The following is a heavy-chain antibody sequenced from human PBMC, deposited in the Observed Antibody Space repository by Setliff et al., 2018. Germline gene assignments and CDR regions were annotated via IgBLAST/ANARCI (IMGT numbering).Heavy chain of an antibody. J-gene: IGHJ4*02. Sequence: SETLSLTCTVSGYSISSGYIWGWIRQPPGKGLEWVGNIGHTGSINYNPSLKSRLTTSRDTSKNQVSLKLNSVTATDTAVYHCARDLGHGGDSDYWGQGILVTVSS. CDR2: IGHTGSI. CDR3: ARDLGHGGDSDY. D-gene: IGHD2-21*02. CDR1: GYSISSGYI. V-gene: IGHV4-38-2*02.